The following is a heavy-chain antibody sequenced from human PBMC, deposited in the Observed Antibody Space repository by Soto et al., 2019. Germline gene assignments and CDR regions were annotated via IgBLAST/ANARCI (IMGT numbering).Heavy chain of an antibody. CDR1: GYSFTTYW. V-gene: IGHV5-10-1*01. D-gene: IGHD3-22*01. J-gene: IGHJ4*02. CDR2: IDPTDSYT. Sequence: PGESLKISCQASGYSFTTYWISWVRQMPGKGLECMGRIDPTDSYTDYGPSFEGHVTMSVDRSINTAFLEWSSLKASDSAMYYCARLTLAQDSSGYHIFDYWGLGTLLTVSS. CDR3: ARLTLAQDSSGYHIFDY.